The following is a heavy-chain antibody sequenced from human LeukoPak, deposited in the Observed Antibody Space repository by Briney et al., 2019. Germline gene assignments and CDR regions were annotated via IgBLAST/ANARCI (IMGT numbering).Heavy chain of an antibody. D-gene: IGHD6-19*01. CDR1: GGSTSSGGYS. Sequence: SQTLSLTCAVSGGSTSSGGYSWSWIRQPPGKGLEWIGYIYHSGSTYYNPSLKSRVTISVDRSKNQFSLKLSSVTAADTAVYYCARGPDPIAVAALYYFDYWGQGTLVTVSS. CDR3: ARGPDPIAVAALYYFDY. J-gene: IGHJ4*02. CDR2: IYHSGST. V-gene: IGHV4-30-2*01.